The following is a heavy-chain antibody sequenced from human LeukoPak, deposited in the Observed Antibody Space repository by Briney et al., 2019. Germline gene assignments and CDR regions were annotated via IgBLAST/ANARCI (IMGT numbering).Heavy chain of an antibody. CDR1: GFTFDDYG. CDR3: ARIYYSDSGGFYSDY. V-gene: IGHV3-20*04. CDR2: INWNGGST. D-gene: IGHD3-10*01. J-gene: IGHJ4*02. Sequence: GGSLRLSCAASGFTFDDYGMSWVRQAPGKGLEWVSGINWNGGSTGYADSVKGRFTISRDNAKNSLYLQMNSLRPEDTAVYYCARIYYSDSGGFYSDYWGQGTLVTVSS.